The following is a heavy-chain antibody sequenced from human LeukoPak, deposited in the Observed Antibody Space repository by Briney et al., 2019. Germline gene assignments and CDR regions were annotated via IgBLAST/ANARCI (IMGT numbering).Heavy chain of an antibody. CDR1: GGSFSSYY. J-gene: IGHJ6*02. CDR2: IYYSGST. Sequence: SETLSLTCAVYGGSFSSYYWSWIRQPPGKGLEWIGYIYYSGSTNYNPSLKSRVTISVDTSKNQFSLKLSSVTAADTAVYYCARYSGYDYGIYYYYYGMDVWGQGTTVTVSS. D-gene: IGHD5-12*01. V-gene: IGHV4-59*08. CDR3: ARYSGYDYGIYYYYYGMDV.